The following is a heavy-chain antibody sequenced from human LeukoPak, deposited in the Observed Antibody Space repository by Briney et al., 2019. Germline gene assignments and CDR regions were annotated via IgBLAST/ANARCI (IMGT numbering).Heavy chain of an antibody. CDR2: IIPIFGTA. Sequence: GASVKVSCKASGYTFTSYYMHWVRQAPGQGLEWMGGIIPIFGTANYAQKFQGRVTITADESTSTAYMELSSLRSEDTAVYYCASPCSSTSCYGSHFDYWGQGTLVTVSS. J-gene: IGHJ4*02. V-gene: IGHV1-69*13. CDR3: ASPCSSTSCYGSHFDY. CDR1: GYTFTSYY. D-gene: IGHD2-2*01.